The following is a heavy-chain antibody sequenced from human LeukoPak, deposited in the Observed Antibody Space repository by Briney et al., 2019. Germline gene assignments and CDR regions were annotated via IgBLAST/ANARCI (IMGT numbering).Heavy chain of an antibody. V-gene: IGHV3-48*03. D-gene: IGHD4-17*01. CDR1: GFTFSSCE. J-gene: IGHJ4*02. Sequence: PGGSLRLSCAASGFTFSSCEMNWVRQAPGRGLEWVSFISRSGTTIYYADSVKGRFTISRDNAKNSLYLQMNSLRAEDTAVYYCARDRSTVTTWVDYWGQGTLVTVSS. CDR2: ISRSGTTI. CDR3: ARDRSTVTTWVDY.